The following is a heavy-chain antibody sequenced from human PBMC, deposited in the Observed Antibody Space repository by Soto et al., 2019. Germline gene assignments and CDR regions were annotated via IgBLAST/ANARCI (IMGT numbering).Heavy chain of an antibody. J-gene: IGHJ3*02. CDR3: ARSGRLVVITNAFDI. Sequence: GASVKVSCKASGGTFSSYAISWVRQAPGQGLEWMGGIIPIFGAANYAQKFQGRVTITADESTSTAYMELSSLRSEDTAVYYCARSGRLVVITNAFDIWGQGTMVTVSS. V-gene: IGHV1-69*13. D-gene: IGHD3-22*01. CDR1: GGTFSSYA. CDR2: IIPIFGAA.